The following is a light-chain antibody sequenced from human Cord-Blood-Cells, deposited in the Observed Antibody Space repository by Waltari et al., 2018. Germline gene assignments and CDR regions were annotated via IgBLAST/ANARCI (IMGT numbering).Light chain of an antibody. J-gene: IGLJ1*01. Sequence: SYVLTQPPSVSLAPGKTARIPCGGNNIGSKSVHWYQQKPGEAPVLVIYYDTDRPSGIPVRFPGSNSGNTATLTISRVEAGDEADYYCQVWDSSSDHYVFGTGTKVTVL. CDR2: YDT. CDR3: QVWDSSSDHYV. CDR1: NIGSKS. V-gene: IGLV3-21*04.